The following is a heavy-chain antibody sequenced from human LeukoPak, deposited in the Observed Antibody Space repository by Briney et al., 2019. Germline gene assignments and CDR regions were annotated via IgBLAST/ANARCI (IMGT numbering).Heavy chain of an antibody. CDR3: AREAPDILTGYYAFDI. Sequence: SGTLSLTCAVSGGSISSSNWWSWVRQPPGKGLEWTGEIYHSGSTNYNPSLKSRVTISVDKSKNQFSLKLSSVTAADTAVYYCAREAPDILTGYYAFDIWAKGQWSPSLQ. CDR2: IYHSGST. V-gene: IGHV4-4*02. D-gene: IGHD3-9*01. J-gene: IGHJ3*02. CDR1: GGSISSSNW.